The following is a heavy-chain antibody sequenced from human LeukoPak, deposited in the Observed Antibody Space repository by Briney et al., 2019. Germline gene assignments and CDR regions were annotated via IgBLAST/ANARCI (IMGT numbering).Heavy chain of an antibody. D-gene: IGHD6-19*01. V-gene: IGHV6-1*01. CDR3: ARDVGTSGWHTFDN. Sequence: SQTLSLTCTISRDSVSSINGAWNWIRQSPSRGLQWLGRTYYRSKWYDDYAVSVQGRVTINPDTSRNQFSLQLKSVTPDDTAVYYCARDVGTSGWHTFDNWGQGTLVTVSS. CDR2: TYYRSKWYD. CDR1: RDSVSSINGA. J-gene: IGHJ4*02.